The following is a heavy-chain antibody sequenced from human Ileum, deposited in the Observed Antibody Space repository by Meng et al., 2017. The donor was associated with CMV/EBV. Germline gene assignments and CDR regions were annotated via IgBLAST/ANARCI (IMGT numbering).Heavy chain of an antibody. V-gene: IGHV3-9*01. CDR2: VSRDSVNI. CDR1: GFTFDDHA. Sequence: GGSLRLSCAASGFTFDDHAMHWVRQAPGKGLEWVAGVSRDSVNIGYADSVKGRFTIFRDNAKNSLYLQMNSLKTEDTALYYCAKDLSTGTIRPSSYYYYGLGVWGQGNMVNVSS. CDR3: AKDLSTGTIRPSSYYYYGLGV. D-gene: IGHD1-7*01. J-gene: IGHJ6*02.